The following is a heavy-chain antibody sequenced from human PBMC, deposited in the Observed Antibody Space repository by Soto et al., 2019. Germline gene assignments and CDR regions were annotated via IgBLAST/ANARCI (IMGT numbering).Heavy chain of an antibody. CDR3: ARTPIITVTRKKNWFDP. CDR1: GYTFSSYD. J-gene: IGHJ5*02. V-gene: IGHV1-8*01. Sequence: QVQLVQSGAEVKKPGASVKVSCKASGYTFSSYDINWVRQATGQGLEWMGWMNPNSGNTGYAQKFQGRVTMTRNTPITTAYMELSSLRSEETDVYYCARTPIITVTRKKNWFDPWGQGTLVTVSS. D-gene: IGHD4-17*01. CDR2: MNPNSGNT.